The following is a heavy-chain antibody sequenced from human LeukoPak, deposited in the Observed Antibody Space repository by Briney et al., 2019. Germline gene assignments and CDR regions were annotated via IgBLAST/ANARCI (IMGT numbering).Heavy chain of an antibody. Sequence: GRSLRLSCAVSGFTFSNFWMSWVRQAPGRGLEWVANIHPEGNEKYHVESVKGRFTISRDNAKNSLFLQMNGLRVEDTAVYYCARGDDFSGDHWGQGTMVTVSS. V-gene: IGHV3-7*04. CDR3: ARGDDFSGDH. CDR2: IHPEGNEK. J-gene: IGHJ4*02. D-gene: IGHD1-1*01. CDR1: GFTFSNFW.